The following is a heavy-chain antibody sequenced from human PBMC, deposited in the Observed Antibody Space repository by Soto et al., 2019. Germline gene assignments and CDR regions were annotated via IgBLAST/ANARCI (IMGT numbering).Heavy chain of an antibody. CDR3: AKWILYYCDSRGFFSF. V-gene: IGHV3-23*01. J-gene: IGHJ4*02. Sequence: LSCAASGFTFRSYAMSLVRQAPGKGLEWVSAISGSGGSTYYADSVKGRFTISRDNSKNTLYLQMNSLRAEDTAVYYCAKWILYYCDSRGFFSFWGRGSLV. CDR2: ISGSGGST. D-gene: IGHD3-22*01. CDR1: GFTFRSYA.